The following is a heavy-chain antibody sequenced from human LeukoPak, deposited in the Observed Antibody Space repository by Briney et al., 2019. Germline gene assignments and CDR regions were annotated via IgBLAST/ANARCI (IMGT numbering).Heavy chain of an antibody. CDR1: HGSISDKSYY. D-gene: IGHD2-15*01. CDR2: VSYSGST. Sequence: SETLSLTCTVSHGSISDKSYYWGWLRHPPGKGLEWIGSVSYSGSTYYNPSLKSRVTISLDTSKNQFSLKLSSVTAADAAVYYCASLKGDIVVVVAAAFDYWGQGTLVTVSS. CDR3: ASLKGDIVVVVAAAFDY. V-gene: IGHV4-39*07. J-gene: IGHJ4*02.